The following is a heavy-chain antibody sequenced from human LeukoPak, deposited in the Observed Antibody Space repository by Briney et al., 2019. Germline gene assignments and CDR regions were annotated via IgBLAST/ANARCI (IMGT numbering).Heavy chain of an antibody. CDR1: GFTFSSYW. Sequence: GGSLRLSCAASGFTFSSYWMSWVHQAPGKGLEWVANIKQDGSEKYYVDSVKGRFTISRDNAKNSLYLQMNSLRAEDTAVYYCARTRYSSSSLGFGDYWGQGTLVTVSS. CDR3: ARTRYSSSSLGFGDY. CDR2: IKQDGSEK. J-gene: IGHJ4*02. D-gene: IGHD6-6*01. V-gene: IGHV3-7*01.